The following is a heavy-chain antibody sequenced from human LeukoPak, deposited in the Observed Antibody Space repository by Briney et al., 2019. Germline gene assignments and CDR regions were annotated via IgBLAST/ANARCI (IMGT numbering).Heavy chain of an antibody. J-gene: IGHJ4*02. D-gene: IGHD1-26*01. V-gene: IGHV3-23*01. Sequence: GGSLRLSCAASGFTFSSYAMSWVRQAPGKGLEWVSAISGSGGSTYYADSVKGRFTISRDNSKNTLYLQMNSLRAEDTAVYYCASGHLLGASYGLFDYWGQGTLVTVSS. CDR3: ASGHLLGASYGLFDY. CDR2: ISGSGGST. CDR1: GFTFSSYA.